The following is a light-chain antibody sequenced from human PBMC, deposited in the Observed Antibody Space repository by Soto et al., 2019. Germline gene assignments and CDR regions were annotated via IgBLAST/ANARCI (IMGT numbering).Light chain of an antibody. CDR1: QSVSSTY. J-gene: IGKJ1*01. V-gene: IGKV3-20*01. CDR2: GAS. CDR3: QKDDNLTPAT. Sequence: EIVLTQSPGTLSLSPGERATLSCRASQSVSSTYLAWYQQQTGQAPRLIIYGASSRATGIPERFSGSGAGTAHTPTISRLEPEDFVVYYCQKDDNLTPATFGQGTKVEIK.